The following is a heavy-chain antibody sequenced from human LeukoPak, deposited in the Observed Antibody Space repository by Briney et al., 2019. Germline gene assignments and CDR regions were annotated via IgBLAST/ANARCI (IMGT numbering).Heavy chain of an antibody. J-gene: IGHJ6*02. D-gene: IGHD6-13*01. Sequence: PGGSLRLSCAASGFTVSSNYMSWVRQAPGKGLEWVSVIYSGGSTYYADSVKGRFTISRDNSKHTLYLQMNSLRAEDTAVYYCATPIAAAGIVGPYYGMDVWGQGTTVTVSS. CDR2: IYSGGST. CDR1: GFTVSSNY. V-gene: IGHV3-53*01. CDR3: ATPIAAAGIVGPYYGMDV.